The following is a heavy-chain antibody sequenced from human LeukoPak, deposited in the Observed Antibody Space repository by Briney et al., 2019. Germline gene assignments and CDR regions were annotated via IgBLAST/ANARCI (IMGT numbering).Heavy chain of an antibody. V-gene: IGHV1-18*01. CDR1: AHSSNTFG. D-gene: IGHD2-15*01. CDR3: ANVAKGRYFFYYMDV. CDR2: ISTYNSDR. Sequence: GASVTVSFKASAHSSNTFGITWVRQAPGQGIEWIGWISTYNSDRKYTDKFQGRVTITTDTETTKKNMELRSLRSDDTAVYFCANVAKGRYFFYYMDVWGKGTTVTVS. J-gene: IGHJ6*03.